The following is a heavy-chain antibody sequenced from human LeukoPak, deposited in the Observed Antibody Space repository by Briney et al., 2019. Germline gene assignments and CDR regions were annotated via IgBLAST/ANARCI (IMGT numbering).Heavy chain of an antibody. CDR2: ISTSGDTT. J-gene: IGHJ4*02. Sequence: GESLRLSCAASGFTFSTYAMHWVRQAPGKGLEWVSIISTSGDTTYYAGSVKGRFTIPRDNSKNTLFLQMNSLRAEDTAVYYCARGSPLSYYFLYWGQGTLVTVSS. V-gene: IGHV3-23*01. CDR1: GFTFSTYA. D-gene: IGHD2/OR15-2a*01. CDR3: ARGSPLSYYFLY.